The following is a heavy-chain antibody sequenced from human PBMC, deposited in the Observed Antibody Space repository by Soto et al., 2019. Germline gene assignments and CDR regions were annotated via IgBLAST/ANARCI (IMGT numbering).Heavy chain of an antibody. J-gene: IGHJ4*02. CDR2: INPNSGGT. V-gene: IGHV1-2*04. CDR1: GYTFTGYY. D-gene: IGHD1-26*01. Sequence: ASLKVSCKASGYTFTGYYMHWVRQAPGQGLEWMGWINPNSGGTNYAQKFQGWVTMTRDTSISTAYMELSRLRSDDTAVYYCARDLSGSYSHFDYWGQGTLVTVSS. CDR3: ARDLSGSYSHFDY.